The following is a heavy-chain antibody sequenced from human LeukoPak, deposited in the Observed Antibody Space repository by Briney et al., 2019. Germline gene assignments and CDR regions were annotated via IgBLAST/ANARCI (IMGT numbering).Heavy chain of an antibody. D-gene: IGHD3-3*01. Sequence: ASVKVSCKASGYTFTGYYMHWVRQAPGQGLEWMGIINPSGGSTSYAQKFQGRVTMTRDMSTSTVYMELSSLRSEDTAVYYCARGTRITNFGVVNAGIFDYWGQGTLVTVSS. CDR3: ARGTRITNFGVVNAGIFDY. J-gene: IGHJ4*02. CDR1: GYTFTGYY. CDR2: INPSGGST. V-gene: IGHV1-46*01.